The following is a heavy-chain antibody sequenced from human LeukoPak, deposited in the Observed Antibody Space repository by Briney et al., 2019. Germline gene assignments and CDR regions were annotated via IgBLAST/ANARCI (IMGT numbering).Heavy chain of an antibody. CDR3: ATTGGHIQHGITIFGVVNYYYYGMDV. J-gene: IGHJ6*02. D-gene: IGHD3-3*01. CDR2: IYYSGST. Sequence: NPSETLSLTCTVSGVSVSSGSYYWSWIRQPPGKGLEWIGYIYYSGSTNYNPSLKSRVTISVDTSKNQFSLKLSSVTAADTAVYYCATTGGHIQHGITIFGVVNYYYYGMDVWGQGTTVTVSS. CDR1: GVSVSSGSYY. V-gene: IGHV4-61*01.